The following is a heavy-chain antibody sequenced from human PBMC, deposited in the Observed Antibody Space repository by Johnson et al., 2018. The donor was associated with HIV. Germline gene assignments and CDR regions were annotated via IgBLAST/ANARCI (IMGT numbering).Heavy chain of an antibody. V-gene: IGHV3-15*01. Sequence: VQLVESGGGVVQPGRSLRLSCAASGFTFSSYWMSWVRQAPGKGLEWVGRIKSKTDGGTTDYASPVKGRFTISRDDSKNKLYLQMNSLRAEDTAVYYCARGGKRVMAAFDVWGQGTMVTVSP. CDR3: ARGGKRVMAAFDV. CDR2: IKSKTDGGTT. D-gene: IGHD3-16*01. J-gene: IGHJ3*01. CDR1: GFTFSSYW.